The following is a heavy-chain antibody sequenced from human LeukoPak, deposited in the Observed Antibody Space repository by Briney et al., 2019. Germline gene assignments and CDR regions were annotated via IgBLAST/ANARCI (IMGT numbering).Heavy chain of an antibody. CDR2: IYYSGST. Sequence: SETLSLTCTVSGGPISSYYWSWIRQPPGKGLEWIGYIYYSGSTNYNPSLKSRVTISVDTSKNQFSLKLSSVTAADTAVYYCARETMIYPGAFDIWGQGTMVTVSS. CDR1: GGPISSYY. D-gene: IGHD3-22*01. V-gene: IGHV4-59*01. CDR3: ARETMIYPGAFDI. J-gene: IGHJ3*02.